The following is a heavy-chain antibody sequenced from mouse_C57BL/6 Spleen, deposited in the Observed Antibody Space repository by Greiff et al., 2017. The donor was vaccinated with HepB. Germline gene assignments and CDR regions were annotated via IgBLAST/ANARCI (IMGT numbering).Heavy chain of an antibody. CDR3: ARSGYDGYDEGYYYYAMDY. V-gene: IGHV1-64*01. D-gene: IGHD2-3*01. J-gene: IGHJ4*01. CDR1: GYTFTSYW. CDR2: IHPNSGST. Sequence: QVQLQQPGAELVKPGASVKLSCKASGYTFTSYWMHWVKQRPGQGLEWIGMIHPNSGSTNYNEKFKSKATLTVDKSSSTAYMQLSSLTSEDSAVYYCARSGYDGYDEGYYYYAMDYWGQGTSVTVSS.